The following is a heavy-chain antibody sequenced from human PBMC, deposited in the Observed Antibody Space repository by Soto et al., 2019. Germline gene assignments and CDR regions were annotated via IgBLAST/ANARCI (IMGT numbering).Heavy chain of an antibody. CDR1: GFTFSSYA. CDR2: ISGSGGST. CDR3: AKDSKRIRFLGFFDY. D-gene: IGHD3-3*01. Sequence: GGSLRLSCAASGFTFSSYAMSWVRQAPGKGLEWVSAISGSGGSTYYADSVKGRFTISRDNSKNTLYLQMNSLRAEDTAVYYYAKDSKRIRFLGFFDYWGQGTLVTVSS. J-gene: IGHJ4*02. V-gene: IGHV3-23*01.